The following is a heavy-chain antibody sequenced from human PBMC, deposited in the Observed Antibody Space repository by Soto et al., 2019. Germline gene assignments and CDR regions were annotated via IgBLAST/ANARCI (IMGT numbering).Heavy chain of an antibody. CDR1: GFTFTSSA. J-gene: IGHJ4*02. CDR2: IVVGSGNT. Sequence: QMQLVQSGPEVKKPGTSVKVSCKASGFTFTSSAVQWVRQARGQRLEWIGWIVVGSGNTNYAQKFQERVTITRDMSTRTAYMELSSLRSEDTAVYYCAADYCISTSCSESGWGQGTLVTVSS. V-gene: IGHV1-58*01. CDR3: AADYCISTSCSESG. D-gene: IGHD2-2*01.